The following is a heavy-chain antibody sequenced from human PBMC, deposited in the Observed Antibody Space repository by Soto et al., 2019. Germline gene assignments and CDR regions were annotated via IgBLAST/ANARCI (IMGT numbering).Heavy chain of an antibody. CDR3: ARRSPETDY. J-gene: IGHJ4*02. V-gene: IGHV4-39*01. CDR1: GGSISSSSYY. CDR2: IYYSGST. Sequence: QLQLQESGPGLVKPSETLSLTCTVSGGSISSSSYYWGWIRQPPGRGLEWIGSIYYSGSTYYNPPLKSRVTITVDTSKNQFSLKLSSVTAADAAVYYCARRSPETDYWGQGTLVTVSS.